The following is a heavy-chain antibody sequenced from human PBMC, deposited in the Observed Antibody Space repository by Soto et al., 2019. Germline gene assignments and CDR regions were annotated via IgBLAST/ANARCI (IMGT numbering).Heavy chain of an antibody. CDR1: GSTLTELS. D-gene: IGHD6-13*01. CDR3: ATRNAAAGTMRWFDP. CDR2: FDPEDGET. V-gene: IGHV1-24*01. J-gene: IGHJ5*02. Sequence: ASVKVSCKVSGSTLTELSMHWVRQAPGKGLEWMGGFDPEDGETIYAQKFQGRVTMTEDTSTDTAYMELSSLRSEDTAVYYCATRNAAAGTMRWFDPWGQGTLVTV.